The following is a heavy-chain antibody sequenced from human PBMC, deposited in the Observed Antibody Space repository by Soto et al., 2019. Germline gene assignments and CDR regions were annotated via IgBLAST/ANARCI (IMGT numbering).Heavy chain of an antibody. Sequence: QVQLVESGGGVVQPGGSLRLSCTASGFAFTTFGIHWVRRAPGKGLEWVGFIWYDGSKTHYADSVEGRFTISRDNSNNTVVVQMESLRVDDTAVYFCARDHGTRRDGNNPFDFWGQGTLVTVSS. CDR2: IWYDGSKT. D-gene: IGHD1-7*01. V-gene: IGHV3-33*01. CDR1: GFAFTTFG. CDR3: ARDHGTRRDGNNPFDF. J-gene: IGHJ4*02.